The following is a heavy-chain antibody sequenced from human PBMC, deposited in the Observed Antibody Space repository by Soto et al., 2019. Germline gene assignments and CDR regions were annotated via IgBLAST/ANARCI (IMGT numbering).Heavy chain of an antibody. CDR2: ISGDGTTI. Sequence: VQLVESGGDSVQPGGSLRLSCAASGFPFSSYWMHWVRHTPGKGLEWVSRISGDGTTIYYADSVTGRFTVSRDNAKNTLSLQMSGLGAEDTAVYYCARDYYGLLTGYYNDHWGQGTLVSVSS. CDR1: GFPFSSYW. D-gene: IGHD3-9*01. V-gene: IGHV3-74*01. CDR3: ARDYYGLLTGYYNDH. J-gene: IGHJ4*02.